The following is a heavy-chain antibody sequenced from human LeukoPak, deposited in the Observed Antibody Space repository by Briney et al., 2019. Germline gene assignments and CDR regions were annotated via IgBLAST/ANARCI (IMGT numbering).Heavy chain of an antibody. CDR1: GFTFSSYA. CDR3: ARVSTVTTWDY. D-gene: IGHD4-17*01. Sequence: GGSLRLSCAASGFTFSSYAMHWVRQAPGKGLEWVAVISYDGSNKYYADSVKGRLTISRDNSKNTLYLQMNSLRAEDTAVYYCARVSTVTTWDYWGQGTLVTVSS. V-gene: IGHV3-30-3*01. J-gene: IGHJ4*02. CDR2: ISYDGSNK.